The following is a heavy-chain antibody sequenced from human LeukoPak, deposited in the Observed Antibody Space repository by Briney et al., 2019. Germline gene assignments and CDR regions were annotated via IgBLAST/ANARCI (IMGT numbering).Heavy chain of an antibody. J-gene: IGHJ6*02. D-gene: IGHD3-3*01. CDR1: GFTFSSYS. Sequence: PGGSLRLSCAASGFTFSSYSMNWVRQAPGKGLEWVSSISSSSYIYYADSVKGRFTISRDNAKNSLYLQMNSLRAGDTAVYYCARDGRTIFGVVPGGYYYGMDVWGQGTTVTVSS. CDR2: ISSSSYI. CDR3: ARDGRTIFGVVPGGYYYGMDV. V-gene: IGHV3-21*01.